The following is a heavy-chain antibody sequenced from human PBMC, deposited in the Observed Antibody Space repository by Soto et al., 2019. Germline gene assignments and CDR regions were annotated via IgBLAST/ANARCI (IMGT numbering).Heavy chain of an antibody. V-gene: IGHV3-33*01. CDR2: IWYDGSNK. CDR1: GFTFSNYG. CDR3: ARDTYRTVNWFDP. Sequence: GGSLGLSWAAFGFTFSNYGMHRVRQAPGKGLEWVAVIWYDGSNKYYADSVKGRFTISRDNSKNTLYLQMNSLRAEDTAVYYCARDTYRTVNWFDPWGQGTLGTVCS. D-gene: IGHD4-4*01. J-gene: IGHJ5*01.